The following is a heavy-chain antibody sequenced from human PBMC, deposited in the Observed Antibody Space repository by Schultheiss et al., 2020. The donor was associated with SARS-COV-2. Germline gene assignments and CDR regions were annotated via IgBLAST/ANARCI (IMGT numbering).Heavy chain of an antibody. V-gene: IGHV4-34*01. D-gene: IGHD5-24*01. CDR3: ARHADGHNHFDY. J-gene: IGHJ4*02. CDR1: GGSFSGYY. Sequence: SETLSLTCAVYGGSFSGYYWSWIRQPPGKGLEWIGYIYYSGSTNYNPSLKSRVTISVDKSKNQFSLKLSSVTAADTAVYYCARHADGHNHFDYWGQGALVTVSS. CDR2: IYYSGST.